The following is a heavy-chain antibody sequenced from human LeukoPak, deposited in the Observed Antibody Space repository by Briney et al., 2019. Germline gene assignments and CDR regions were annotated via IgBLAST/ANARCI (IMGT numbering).Heavy chain of an antibody. CDR3: AKVGGIAVAGYYYMDV. CDR1: GFTFSIYG. Sequence: PGGSLRLSCAASGFTFSIYGMHWVRQAPGKGLEWVAFIRFDGSHQSYGGSVKGRFTISRDNSKNTLYLQMNTLRAEDTAVYYCAKVGGIAVAGYYYMDVWGTGTTVTVSS. D-gene: IGHD6-19*01. J-gene: IGHJ6*03. CDR2: IRFDGSHQ. V-gene: IGHV3-30*02.